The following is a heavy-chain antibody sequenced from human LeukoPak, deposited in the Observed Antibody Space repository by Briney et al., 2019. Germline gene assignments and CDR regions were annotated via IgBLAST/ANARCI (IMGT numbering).Heavy chain of an antibody. CDR3: ARADVDDFWSGYNYMDV. CDR1: GFTFSSYE. D-gene: IGHD3-3*01. CDR2: ISSSGSTI. Sequence: GGSLRLSCAASGFTFSSYEMNWVRQAPGKGLEWVSYISSSGSTIYYADSVRGRFTISRDNAKNSLYLQMNSLRAEDTAVYYCARADVDDFWSGYNYMDVWGKGTTVTVSS. V-gene: IGHV3-48*03. J-gene: IGHJ6*03.